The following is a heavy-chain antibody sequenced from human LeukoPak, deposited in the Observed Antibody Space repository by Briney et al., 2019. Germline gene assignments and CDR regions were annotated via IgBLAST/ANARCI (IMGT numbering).Heavy chain of an antibody. D-gene: IGHD1-20*01. Sequence: SETLSLTCTVSSGSICSSIYYWAWVRQPPGKVRVRNESIYYSGSTYYNSSLKSRVTISADTSKNQFSLKLSSVTAADTAVYYCARHGGRYNWSPSEWGQGTLVTVSS. J-gene: IGHJ4*02. CDR2: IYYSGST. CDR3: ARHGGRYNWSPSE. CDR1: SGSICSSIYY. V-gene: IGHV4-39*01.